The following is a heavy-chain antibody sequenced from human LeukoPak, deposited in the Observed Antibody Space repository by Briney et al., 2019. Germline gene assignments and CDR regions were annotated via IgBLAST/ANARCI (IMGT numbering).Heavy chain of an antibody. CDR3: ARVRDGYNDAYDI. Sequence: ASVKVSCKASGYTFTGYYMHWVRQAPGQGLEWMGWINPNSGGTNYAQKFQGRVTMTRDTSISTVYMELSRLRSDDTAVYYCARVRDGYNDAYDIWGQGTMVTVSS. D-gene: IGHD5-24*01. CDR2: INPNSGGT. V-gene: IGHV1-2*02. CDR1: GYTFTGYY. J-gene: IGHJ3*02.